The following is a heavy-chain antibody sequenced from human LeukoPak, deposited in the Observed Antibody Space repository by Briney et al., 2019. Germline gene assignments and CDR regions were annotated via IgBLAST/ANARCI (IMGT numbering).Heavy chain of an antibody. V-gene: IGHV3-7*01. CDR3: ARVGGSYYFDY. J-gene: IGHJ4*02. D-gene: IGHD1-26*01. CDR2: IKQDGSEK. CDR1: GFTFSSYW. Sequence: GRSLRLSCAASGFTFSSYWMSWVRQAPGKGLEWVANIKQDGSEKYYVDSVKGRFTISRNNAKNSLYLQMNSLRAEDTAVYYCARVGGSYYFDYWGQGTLVTVSS.